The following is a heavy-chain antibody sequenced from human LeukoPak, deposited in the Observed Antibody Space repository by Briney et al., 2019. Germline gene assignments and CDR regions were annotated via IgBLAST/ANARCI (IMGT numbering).Heavy chain of an antibody. CDR3: ARAPFLGYCSSTSCLTDAFDI. V-gene: IGHV4-34*09. J-gene: IGHJ3*02. CDR2: INHSGST. CDR1: GGSFSGYY. D-gene: IGHD2-2*01. Sequence: SETLSLTCAVYGGSFSGYYWSWIRQPPGKGLEWIGEINHSGSTNYNPSLKSRVTISVDTSKNQFSLKLSSVTAADTAVYYCARAPFLGYCSSTSCLTDAFDIWGQGTMVTVSS.